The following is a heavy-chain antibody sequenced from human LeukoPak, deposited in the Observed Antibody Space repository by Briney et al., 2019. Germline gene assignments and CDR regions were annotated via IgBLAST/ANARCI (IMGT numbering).Heavy chain of an antibody. Sequence: GGSLRLSCAASGFTFSSYGMHWVRQAPGKGLEWVAFIRYDGSNKYYADSVKGRFTISRDNSKNTLYLQMNSLRAEDTAVYYCAKDRSYYGSFWYFDYWGQGTLVTVSS. CDR1: GFTFSSYG. J-gene: IGHJ4*02. D-gene: IGHD3-10*01. CDR2: IRYDGSNK. CDR3: AKDRSYYGSFWYFDY. V-gene: IGHV3-30*02.